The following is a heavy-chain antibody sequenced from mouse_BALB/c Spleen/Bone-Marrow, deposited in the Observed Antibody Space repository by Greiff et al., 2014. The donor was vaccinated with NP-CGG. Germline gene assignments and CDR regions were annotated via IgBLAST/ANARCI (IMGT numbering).Heavy chain of an antibody. D-gene: IGHD2-2*01. V-gene: IGHV1-15*01. CDR2: IDPETGGT. J-gene: IGHJ4*01. CDR3: TREGIYFGYDVPMDY. CDR1: GYKFTDYE. Sequence: SGAELVRPGASVTLSCKASGYKFTDYEMHWVKQTPVHGLEWIGSIDPETGGTAYNQNFKGKATLTADRSSTTAYMELRSLTSEDSAVYYCTREGIYFGYDVPMDYWGQRTSVTVSS.